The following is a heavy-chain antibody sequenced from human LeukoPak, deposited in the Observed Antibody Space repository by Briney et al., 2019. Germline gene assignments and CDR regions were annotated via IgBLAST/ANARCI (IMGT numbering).Heavy chain of an antibody. Sequence: PGGSLRLSCAASGFTFSSYEMNWVRQAPEKGLEWVSYISSSGSTIYYADSVKGRFTISRDNAKNSLYLQMNSLRAEDTAVYYCARFWTYSSSWYIFDYWGQGTLVTVSS. CDR1: GFTFSSYE. J-gene: IGHJ4*02. CDR3: ARFWTYSSSWYIFDY. D-gene: IGHD6-13*01. CDR2: ISSSGSTI. V-gene: IGHV3-48*03.